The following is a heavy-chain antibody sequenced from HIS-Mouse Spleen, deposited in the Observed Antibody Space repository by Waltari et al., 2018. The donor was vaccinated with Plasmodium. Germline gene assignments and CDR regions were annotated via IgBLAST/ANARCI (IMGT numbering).Heavy chain of an antibody. V-gene: IGHV3-7*01. CDR2: IKQDGSEK. D-gene: IGHD6-13*01. CDR3: ASSWYWYFDL. Sequence: EVQLVESGGGLVQPGGSLRLACAASGFTFGSYGMSWVRQAPGKGLEWVANIKQDGSEKYYVDSVKGQFTISRDNAKNSLYLQMNSLRAEDTAVYYCASSWYWYFDLWGRGTLVTVSS. CDR1: GFTFGSYG. J-gene: IGHJ2*01.